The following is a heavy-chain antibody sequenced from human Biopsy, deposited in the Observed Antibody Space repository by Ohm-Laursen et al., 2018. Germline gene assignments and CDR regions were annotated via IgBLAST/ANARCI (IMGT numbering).Heavy chain of an antibody. CDR2: INTENGNT. CDR3: ARAKLEPVYYYYGMDV. CDR1: GGTFSNYG. Sequence: GASVKVSCKVPGGTFSNYGVNWVRQAPGQGLEWMGWINTENGNTIYAQNLQGRVTMTADTSTSTAYMEVTSLRSDDTAVYYCARAKLEPVYYYYGMDVWGQGTTVTVSS. D-gene: IGHD1-1*01. V-gene: IGHV1-18*01. J-gene: IGHJ6*02.